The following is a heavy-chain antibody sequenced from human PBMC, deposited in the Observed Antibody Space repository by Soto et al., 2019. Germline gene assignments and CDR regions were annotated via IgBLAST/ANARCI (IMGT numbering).Heavy chain of an antibody. Sequence: SETLSLTCGVCGYSITSGFYWGWVRQSPGKGLEWIGSSSYSAKTFYNPSPASRLSIAVDTSKKQFSLRLTSVTAADTALYYCTRRAGPPWVRFESWGQRTLVTVCS. CDR1: GYSITSGFY. J-gene: IGHJ4*02. CDR3: TRRAGPPWVRFES. V-gene: IGHV4-38-2*01. D-gene: IGHD3-16*01. CDR2: SSYSAKT.